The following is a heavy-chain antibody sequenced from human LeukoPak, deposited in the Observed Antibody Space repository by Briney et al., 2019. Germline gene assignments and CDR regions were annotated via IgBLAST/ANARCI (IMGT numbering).Heavy chain of an antibody. D-gene: IGHD1-1*01. CDR3: ARGEDWKSTTFDY. V-gene: IGHV4-59*01. J-gene: IGHJ4*02. CDR1: GGSISSYY. Sequence: SETLSLTCTVSGGSISSYYWSWIRQPPGKGLEWIGYIYYSGSTNYNPSLKSRVTISVDTPKNQFSLKLSSVTAADTAVYYCARGEDWKSTTFDYWGQGTLVTVSS. CDR2: IYYSGST.